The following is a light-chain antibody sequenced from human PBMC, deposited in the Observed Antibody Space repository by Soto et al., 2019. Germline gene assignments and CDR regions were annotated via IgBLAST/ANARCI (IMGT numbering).Light chain of an antibody. CDR3: QKYNSALWT. Sequence: DIQMTQSPSSLSASVGDRVTITCRASQGISNYLAWYQQKPGKVPKLLIYAASTLQSGVPSRFSGSGYGTDFTLTISSLQPEDVETYYCQKYNSALWTFGQGTKVEIK. J-gene: IGKJ1*01. CDR1: QGISNY. V-gene: IGKV1-27*01. CDR2: AAS.